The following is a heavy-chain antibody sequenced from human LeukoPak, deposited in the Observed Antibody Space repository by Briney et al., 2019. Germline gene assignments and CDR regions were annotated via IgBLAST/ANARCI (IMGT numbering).Heavy chain of an antibody. CDR3: ASTIFGVVTD. CDR2: IYYSGST. D-gene: IGHD3-3*01. V-gene: IGHV4-39*01. Sequence: PSETLSLTCTVSGGSISSSSYYWGWIRQPPGKGLEWIGSIYYSGSTYYNPSLKSRVTISVDTSKNQFSLKLSSVTAADTAVYYCASTIFGVVTDWGQGTLVTVSS. J-gene: IGHJ4*02. CDR1: GGSISSSSYY.